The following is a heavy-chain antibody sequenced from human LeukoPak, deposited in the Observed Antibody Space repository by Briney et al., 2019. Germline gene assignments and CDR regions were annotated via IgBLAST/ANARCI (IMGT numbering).Heavy chain of an antibody. CDR3: ASEYKYDSSDANAFDI. Sequence: GASVKVSCKASGYTFTGHYIHWVRQAPGQGLEWMGWIHPNTGGTKYAQKFQGRVTMTRDTSSSTAYMELSSLRSADTAVYYCASEYKYDSSDANAFDIWGQGTMVTVSS. CDR2: IHPNTGGT. J-gene: IGHJ3*02. CDR1: GYTFTGHY. V-gene: IGHV1-2*02. D-gene: IGHD3-22*01.